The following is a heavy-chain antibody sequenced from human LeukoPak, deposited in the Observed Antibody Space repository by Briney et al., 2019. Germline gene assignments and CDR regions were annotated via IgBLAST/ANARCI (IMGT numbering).Heavy chain of an antibody. CDR2: ISGSGGST. CDR3: AKDGRSVVTAWSDY. V-gene: IGHV3-23*01. D-gene: IGHD4-23*01. Sequence: GGSLRLSSAASGFTFSSYAMSWVRQAPGKGLEWVSAISGSGGSTYYADSVKGRFTISRDNSKNTLYLQMNSLRAEDTAVYYCAKDGRSVVTAWSDYWGQGTLVTVSS. CDR1: GFTFSSYA. J-gene: IGHJ4*02.